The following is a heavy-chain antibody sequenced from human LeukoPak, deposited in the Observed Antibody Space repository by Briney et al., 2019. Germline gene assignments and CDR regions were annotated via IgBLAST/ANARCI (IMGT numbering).Heavy chain of an antibody. CDR3: ARDRGVEMATISRWFDP. Sequence: GASVKVSCKASGYTFTSYGINWVRQAPGQGLEWMGWISAYNGNTNYAQKLQGRVTMTTDTSTSTAYMELRSLRSDDTAVYYCARDRGVEMATISRWFDPWGQGTLVTVSS. V-gene: IGHV1-18*01. CDR1: GYTFTSYG. J-gene: IGHJ5*02. CDR2: ISAYNGNT. D-gene: IGHD5-24*01.